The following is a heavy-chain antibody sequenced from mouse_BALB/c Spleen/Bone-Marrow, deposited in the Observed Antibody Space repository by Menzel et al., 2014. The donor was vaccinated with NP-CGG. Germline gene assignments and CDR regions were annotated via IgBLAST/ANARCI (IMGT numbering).Heavy chain of an antibody. CDR3: ARHYGSSVAIDY. CDR1: GYAFSSSW. V-gene: IGHV1-82*01. J-gene: IGHJ4*01. CDR2: IYPGDGDT. Sequence: GPELVKPGASGKITCKAYGYAFSSSWMNWVKQRPGQGLEWIGRIYPGDGDTNYNGKFEGKATLTADKSSSTAYMQLSSLTSVDSAVYFCARHYGSSVAIDYKIQGTPSSVPS. D-gene: IGHD1-1*01.